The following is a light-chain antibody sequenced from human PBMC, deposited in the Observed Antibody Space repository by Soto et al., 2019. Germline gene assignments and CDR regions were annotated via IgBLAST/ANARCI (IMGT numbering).Light chain of an antibody. CDR1: SSDVGSYNL. CDR3: CSYAGRGV. CDR2: EGS. Sequence: QSALTQPASVSGSPGQSITISCTGTSSDVGSYNLVSWYQQHPGKAPKLMIYEGSKRPSGVSNRFSGSKSVNTASLTISGLQAEDEADYYCCSYAGRGVFGGGTKVTVL. V-gene: IGLV2-23*01. J-gene: IGLJ2*01.